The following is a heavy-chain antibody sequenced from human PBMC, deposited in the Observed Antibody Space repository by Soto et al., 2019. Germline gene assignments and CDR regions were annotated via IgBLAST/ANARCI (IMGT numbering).Heavy chain of an antibody. D-gene: IGHD3-3*01. V-gene: IGHV1-2*02. Sequence: QLHLVQSGAVVKKPGASVTVSCSASGYPVTAYYMHWVRQAPGRGLEWMGGINPATGAAKYTQTFRGRGTRTRDPSTSTVFMELSGLTSEDTAVFYCARGGGVGVAGSAAFDMWGQGTLVTVSS. J-gene: IGHJ3*02. CDR3: ARGGGVGVAGSAAFDM. CDR1: GYPVTAYY. CDR2: INPATGAA.